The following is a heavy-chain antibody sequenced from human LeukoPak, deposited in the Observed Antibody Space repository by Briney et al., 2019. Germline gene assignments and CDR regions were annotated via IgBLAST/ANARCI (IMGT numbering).Heavy chain of an antibody. V-gene: IGHV3-30*03. J-gene: IGHJ4*02. CDR3: ATSLGPLTEY. CDR2: IAYHGNTE. CDR1: GFTISSHG. D-gene: IGHD7-27*01. Sequence: GTSLRLSCAVSGFTISSHGMHWVRQAPGKGPEWVAMIAYHGNTEYYGDSVRGRFTISRDNSKNTLYLQMNSLKGEDTAVYYCATSLGPLTEYWGQGTLVTVSS.